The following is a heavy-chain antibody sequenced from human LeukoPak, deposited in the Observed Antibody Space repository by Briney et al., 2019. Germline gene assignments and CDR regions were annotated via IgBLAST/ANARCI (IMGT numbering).Heavy chain of an antibody. CDR3: ARDLYGSGSYYKMNY. CDR2: INPNSGGT. D-gene: IGHD3-10*01. Sequence: ASVRVSCKASGYTFTGYYMHWVRQAPGQGLEWMGWINPNSGGTNYAQKFQGRVTMTRDTSISTAYMELSRLRSDDTAVYYCARDLYGSGSYYKMNYWGQGPVDPVSS. CDR1: GYTFTGYY. J-gene: IGHJ4*02. V-gene: IGHV1-2*02.